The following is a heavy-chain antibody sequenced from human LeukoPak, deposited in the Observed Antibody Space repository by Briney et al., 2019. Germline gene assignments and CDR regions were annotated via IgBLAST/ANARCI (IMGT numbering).Heavy chain of an antibody. CDR2: IYNSGTT. Sequence: PSATLSLTCTVSGGSTSSHFWSWMRQPPGKGLGWIGNIYNSGTTNYNPSLNSRVTMSVDTSKNQLSLQLTSVTAADTAVYYCTTATKWLAFDSWGRGTLVTVSS. D-gene: IGHD6-19*01. CDR1: GGSTSSHF. V-gene: IGHV4-59*11. J-gene: IGHJ4*02. CDR3: TTATKWLAFDS.